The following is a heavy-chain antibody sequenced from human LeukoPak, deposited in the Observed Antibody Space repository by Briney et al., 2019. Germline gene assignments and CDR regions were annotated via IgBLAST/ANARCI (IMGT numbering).Heavy chain of an antibody. Sequence: GGSLRLSCAASGFIFSNYAMHWVRQAPGKGLEWVAAISYDGNNKYDVDSVKGRFTISRDNAMNSLYLQMNSLRAEDTAIYYCARSLPYGTTWYGRSDFWGQGTLVTVSS. CDR3: ARSLPYGTTWYGRSDF. CDR1: GFIFSNYA. V-gene: IGHV3-30*04. J-gene: IGHJ4*02. CDR2: ISYDGNNK. D-gene: IGHD6-13*01.